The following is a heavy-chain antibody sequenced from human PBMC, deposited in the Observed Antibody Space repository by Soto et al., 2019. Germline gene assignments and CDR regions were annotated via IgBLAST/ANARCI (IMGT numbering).Heavy chain of an antibody. Sequence: QVQLVQSGAEVKKPGASVKVSCKASGYTFTGYYMHWVRQAPGQGLEWMGWINPNSGGTNYAQKFQGWVTMTRDTSISTAYMELSRLRSDDTAVYYCARDRRSMAAAGSYYYYYMDVWGEGTTVTVSS. CDR3: ARDRRSMAAAGSYYYYYMDV. CDR1: GYTFTGYY. D-gene: IGHD6-13*01. V-gene: IGHV1-2*04. CDR2: INPNSGGT. J-gene: IGHJ6*03.